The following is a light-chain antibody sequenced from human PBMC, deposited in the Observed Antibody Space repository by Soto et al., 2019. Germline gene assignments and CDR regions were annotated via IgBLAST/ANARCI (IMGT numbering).Light chain of an antibody. CDR1: QTINNF. CDR2: GAS. V-gene: IGKV1-39*01. J-gene: IGKJ1*01. CDR3: QQSHSSPRT. Sequence: DIQMTQSPSSLFASVGDRVTVTCRASQTINNFINWYHQKPGKAPKLLIYGASSLQSGVPSRFSGGGSGTTFTLTITSVQPEDFGIYYCQQSHSSPRTFGQGTTV.